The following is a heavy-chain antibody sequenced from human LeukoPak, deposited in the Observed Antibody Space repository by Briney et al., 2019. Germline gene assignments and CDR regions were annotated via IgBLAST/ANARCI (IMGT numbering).Heavy chain of an antibody. CDR2: IYYSGST. CDR3: AREPVRGSLFDY. Sequence: SETLSLTCTVSGGSISNYYWSWIRQPPGKGLDWIGYIYYSGSTNYNPSLKSRVTISVDTSKNQFSLKLSSVTAADTAVYYCAREPVRGSLFDYWGQGTLVTVSS. V-gene: IGHV4-59*12. CDR1: GGSISNYY. J-gene: IGHJ4*02. D-gene: IGHD3-16*01.